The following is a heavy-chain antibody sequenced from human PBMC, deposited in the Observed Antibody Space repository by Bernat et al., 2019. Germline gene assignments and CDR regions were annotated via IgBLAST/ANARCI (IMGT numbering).Heavy chain of an antibody. V-gene: IGHV3-53*01. D-gene: IGHD1/OR15-1a*01. CDR2: MKTGGNT. Sequence: EVQLVESGGGLMQPGGSLRLSCAASGFTVNSNHMSWVRQAPGKGLEWVSLMKTGGNTHYADSVRVRFNITRDDSENTLFHQMNSLRAEDTAVYYCAGADWSKGYFDFRGQGTLLTVSS. J-gene: IGHJ4*02. CDR1: GFTVNSNH. CDR3: AGADWSKGYFDF.